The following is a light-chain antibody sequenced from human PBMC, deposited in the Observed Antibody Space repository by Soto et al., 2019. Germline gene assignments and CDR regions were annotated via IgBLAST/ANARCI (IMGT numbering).Light chain of an antibody. CDR2: GSS. CDR1: QSVGSN. Sequence: TQSPATLSVSPGERATLSCRASQSVGSNLAWFQQKPGQAPRLLIYGSSTRATGVPARFSGSGSGTDFTLTISRLEPEDFAVYFCQRYGSSPLITFGQGTRLEIK. V-gene: IGKV3-20*01. CDR3: QRYGSSPLIT. J-gene: IGKJ5*01.